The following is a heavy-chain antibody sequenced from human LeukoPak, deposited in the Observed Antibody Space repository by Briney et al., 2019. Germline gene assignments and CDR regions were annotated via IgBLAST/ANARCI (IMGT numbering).Heavy chain of an antibody. CDR1: GFTFSSYE. CDR2: ISSSGSTI. CDR3: ARYGLVWEAAAHFDY. D-gene: IGHD6-13*01. J-gene: IGHJ4*02. Sequence: GGSLRLSCAASGFTFSSYEMNWVRQAPGKGLEWVSYISSSGSTIYYADSVKGRFTISRDNAKNSQYLQMNSLRAEDTAVYYCARYGLVWEAAAHFDYWGQGTLVTVSS. V-gene: IGHV3-48*03.